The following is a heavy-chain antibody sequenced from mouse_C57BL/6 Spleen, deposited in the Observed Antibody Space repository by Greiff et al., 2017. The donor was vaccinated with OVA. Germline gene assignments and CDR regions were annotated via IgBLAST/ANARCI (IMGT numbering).Heavy chain of an antibody. Sequence: EVQLQQSGPELVKPGASVTMSCKASGYTFTDYNMHWVKQSHGKSLEWIGYINPNNGGTSYNQKFKGKATLTANKSSSTAYMELRSLTSDESAVYSCAKFGYYGYGHAYWGKGTLVTVSA. CDR2: INPNNGGT. CDR1: GYTFTDYN. CDR3: AKFGYYGYGHAY. J-gene: IGHJ3*01. D-gene: IGHD2-2*01. V-gene: IGHV1-22*01.